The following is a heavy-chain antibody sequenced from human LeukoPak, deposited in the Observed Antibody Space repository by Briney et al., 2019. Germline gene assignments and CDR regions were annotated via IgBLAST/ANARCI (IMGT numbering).Heavy chain of an antibody. J-gene: IGHJ4*02. D-gene: IGHD5-12*01. V-gene: IGHV3-23*01. CDR2: ISGSGGST. CDR1: GFTFSTYA. CDR3: ARGEWLRVLDY. Sequence: GGSLRLSCAASGFTFSTYAMSWVRQAPGKGLEWVSSISGSGGSTYYADSVKGRFTISRDTSKNTLYLQMNSLRAADTAVYYCARGEWLRVLDYWGQGTLVTVSS.